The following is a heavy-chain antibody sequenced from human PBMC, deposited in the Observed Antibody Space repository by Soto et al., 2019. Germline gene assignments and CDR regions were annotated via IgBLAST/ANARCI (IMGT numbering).Heavy chain of an antibody. CDR2: IYYSGST. Sequence: QVQLQESGPGLVKPSETLSLTCTVSGGSISSYYWSWIRQPPGKGLEWIGYIYYSGSTNYNPSLKSRVTISVDTSKNQFSLKLSSVTAADTAVYYCAVMELLRGYWFDPWGQGTLVTVSS. V-gene: IGHV4-59*01. CDR1: GGSISSYY. J-gene: IGHJ5*02. D-gene: IGHD1-26*01. CDR3: AVMELLRGYWFDP.